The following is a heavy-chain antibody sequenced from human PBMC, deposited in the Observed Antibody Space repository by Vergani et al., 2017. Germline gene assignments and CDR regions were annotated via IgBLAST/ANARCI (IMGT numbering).Heavy chain of an antibody. J-gene: IGHJ4*02. CDR1: GYSISSGYY. D-gene: IGHD4-17*01. CDR2: IYHSGST. V-gene: IGHV4-38-2*02. CDR3: TTEAYGDYDY. Sequence: QVQLQESGPGLVKPSETLSLTCAVSGYSISSGYYWGWIRQPPGKGLEWIGSIYHSGSTYYNPSLKSRVTISVDTSKNQFSLKLSSVTAADTAVYYCTTEAYGDYDYWGQGTLVTVSS.